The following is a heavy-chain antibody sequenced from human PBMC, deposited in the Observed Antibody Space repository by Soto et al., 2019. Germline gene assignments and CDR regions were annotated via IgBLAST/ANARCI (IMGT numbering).Heavy chain of an antibody. CDR2: IYYSGST. CDR3: ARGYYTSWYWFDR. D-gene: IGHD6-13*01. V-gene: IGHV4-61*08. Sequence: QVQLQESGPGLVKPSETLSLTCTVSVSGGSVSTGVHYWSWIRQPPGKGLEWIGYIYYSGSTNYNPALKSRVTISVDTSKNQFSLKLTSVTAADSAVYYCARGYYTSWYWFDRWGRGTLVTVSS. CDR1: GGSVSTGVHY. J-gene: IGHJ2*01.